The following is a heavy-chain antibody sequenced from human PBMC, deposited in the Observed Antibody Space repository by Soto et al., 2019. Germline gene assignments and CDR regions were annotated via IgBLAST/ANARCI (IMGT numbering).Heavy chain of an antibody. CDR1: GFIFSNAW. CDR3: ATGLSSSSSG. V-gene: IGHV3-15*01. Sequence: EVQLLASGGGLVEPGGSLRLSCAASGFIFSNAWMSWVRQAPGKGLEWVGRIKSKTDGGTTDYGAAVKGRFTISRDDSKNTMYLQMDSLKTEDTAVYYCATGLSSSSSGWGQGTLVTVSS. D-gene: IGHD6-6*01. J-gene: IGHJ4*02. CDR2: IKSKTDGGTT.